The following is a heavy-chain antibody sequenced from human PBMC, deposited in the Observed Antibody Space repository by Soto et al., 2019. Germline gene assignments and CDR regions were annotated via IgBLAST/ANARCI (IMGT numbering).Heavy chain of an antibody. Sequence: PSETLSLTCTVSGGSISSSSYYWGWIRQPPGKGLEWIGSIYYSGSTYYNPSLKSRVTISVDTSKNQFSLKLSSVTAADTAVYYCARSYDGYFDYWGQGTLVTVS. V-gene: IGHV4-39*01. CDR2: IYYSGST. D-gene: IGHD5-12*01. CDR1: GGSISSSSYY. CDR3: ARSYDGYFDY. J-gene: IGHJ4*02.